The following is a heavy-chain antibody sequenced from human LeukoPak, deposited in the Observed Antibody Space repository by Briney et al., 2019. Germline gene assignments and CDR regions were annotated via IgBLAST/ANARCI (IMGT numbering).Heavy chain of an antibody. V-gene: IGHV3-74*01. D-gene: IGHD3-10*01. CDR1: GFTFSSYW. CDR2: INSDGSST. CDR3: STGSGHAFDI. J-gene: IGHJ3*02. Sequence: GGSLRLSCAASGFTFSSYWMHWVRQVQGKGLVRVSRINSDGSSTSYADSVKGRFTISRDNAKNTLYVQMNSLRAEDTAVYYCSTGSGHAFDIWGRGTMVTVS.